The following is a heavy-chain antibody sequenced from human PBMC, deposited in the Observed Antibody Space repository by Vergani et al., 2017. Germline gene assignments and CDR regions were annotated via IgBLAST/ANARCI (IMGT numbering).Heavy chain of an antibody. V-gene: IGHV1-69*01. CDR2: IIPIFGTA. CDR1: GGTFSSYA. D-gene: IGHD3-3*01. J-gene: IGHJ6*03. CDR3: ARVIAESGFYYYYYYMDV. Sequence: QVQLVQSGAEVKKPGSSVKVSCKASGGTFSSYAISWVRQAPGQGLEWMGGIIPIFGTANYAQKFQGRVTITAAESTSTAYMELSSLRSEDTAVYYCARVIAESGFYYYYYYMDVWGKGTTVTVSS.